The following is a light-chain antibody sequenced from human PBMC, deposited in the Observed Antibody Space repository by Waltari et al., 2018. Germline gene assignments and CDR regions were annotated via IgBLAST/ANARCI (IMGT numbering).Light chain of an antibody. J-gene: IGKJ4*01. CDR3: QQRSSWPLT. CDR1: QNVGGY. V-gene: IGKV3-11*01. Sequence: TQSPATLSLSPGDRATLSCRASQNVGGYLAWFQQKPGQAPRLLIYHASNRATGLPARFSGSGSGTDFTLTISSLEPEDFAIYYCQQRSSWPLTFGGGTKVDIK. CDR2: HAS.